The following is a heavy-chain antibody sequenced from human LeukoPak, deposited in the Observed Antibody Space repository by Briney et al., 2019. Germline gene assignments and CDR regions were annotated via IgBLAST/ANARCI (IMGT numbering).Heavy chain of an antibody. Sequence: GGSLRLSCAASGFTFNDYATKWVRQAPGKGLEWVSAISRTSAYIYYSDSVKGRFTISRDNAKNSVYLQMNSLRVDDTAVYYCARDRGYSTFDYWGQGTLVTVSS. D-gene: IGHD4-23*01. CDR2: ISRTSAYI. V-gene: IGHV3-21*03. J-gene: IGHJ4*02. CDR3: ARDRGYSTFDY. CDR1: GFTFNDYA.